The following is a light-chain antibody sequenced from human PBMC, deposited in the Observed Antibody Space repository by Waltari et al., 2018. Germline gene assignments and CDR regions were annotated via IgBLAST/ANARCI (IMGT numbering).Light chain of an antibody. CDR3: AGWDDSLNGPV. V-gene: IGLV1-44*01. CDR2: GDN. Sequence: MLTQPPSPSVTPRQRVTLPCSGGLPTLESDTLNLYRHLPGTAPKLLIYGDNQRPSGVPDRFSGSKSGTSASLAISGLQSADEADYYCAGWDDSLNGPVFGGGTKLTVL. J-gene: IGLJ3*02. CDR1: LPTLESDT.